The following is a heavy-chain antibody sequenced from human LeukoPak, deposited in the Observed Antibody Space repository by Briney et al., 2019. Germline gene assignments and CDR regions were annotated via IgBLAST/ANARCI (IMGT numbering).Heavy chain of an antibody. CDR2: IWYDGTNK. CDR3: ARDHNWGNEVDH. CDR1: GFTFSTYG. D-gene: IGHD7-27*01. V-gene: IGHV3-33*08. Sequence: GGSLRLSCAATGFTFSTYGMHWFRQAPRKGLEWGAIIWYDGTNKYYADSVKGRFTISRDNSKNTLYLQMNSLRAEDTAVYYCARDHNWGNEVDHWGQGALVTV. J-gene: IGHJ4*02.